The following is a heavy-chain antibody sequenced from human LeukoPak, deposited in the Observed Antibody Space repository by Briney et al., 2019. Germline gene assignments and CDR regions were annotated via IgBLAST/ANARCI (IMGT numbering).Heavy chain of an antibody. Sequence: PSETLSLTCAVYGGSFSGYYWSWIRQPPGKGLEWIGEINHSGSTNYNPSLKSRVTISVDTSENQFSLKLSSVTAADTAVYYCARGGNYGDYGGDIDYWGQGTLVTVSS. V-gene: IGHV4-34*01. J-gene: IGHJ4*02. CDR1: GGSFSGYY. D-gene: IGHD4-17*01. CDR3: ARGGNYGDYGGDIDY. CDR2: INHSGST.